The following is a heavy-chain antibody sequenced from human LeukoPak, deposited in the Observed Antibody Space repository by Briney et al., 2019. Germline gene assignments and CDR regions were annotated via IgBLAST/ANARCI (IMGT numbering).Heavy chain of an antibody. CDR1: GGSFSGYY. CDR2: IYTSGST. V-gene: IGHV4-59*10. Sequence: SETLSLTCAVYGGSFSGYYWSWIRQPAGKGLEWIGRIYTSGSTNYNPSLKSRVTMSVDTSKNQFSLKLSSVTAADTAVYYCARAHPLVDWFDPWGQETLVPVPS. CDR3: ARAHPLVDWFDP. J-gene: IGHJ5*02. D-gene: IGHD2-15*01.